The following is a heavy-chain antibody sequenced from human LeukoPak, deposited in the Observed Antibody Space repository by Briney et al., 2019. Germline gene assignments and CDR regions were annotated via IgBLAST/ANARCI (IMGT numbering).Heavy chain of an antibody. J-gene: IGHJ6*02. Sequence: PGGSLTLSCAASGLTFSETWMSWDRQAPGQGLEWVAAIKEDGSEKDYVDSVKGRFTISRDNAKNSLYLQMNSLRAEDTAVYYCATYTHWVAGDVWGQGTTVSVSS. V-gene: IGHV3-7*01. D-gene: IGHD3-16*01. CDR3: ATYTHWVAGDV. CDR1: GLTFSETW. CDR2: IKEDGSEK.